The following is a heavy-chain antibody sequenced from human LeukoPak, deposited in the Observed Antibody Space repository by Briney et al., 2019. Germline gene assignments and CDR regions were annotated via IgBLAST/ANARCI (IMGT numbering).Heavy chain of an antibody. CDR3: ARGLGGGSCYPECYYYYGMDV. V-gene: IGHV4-4*07. CDR1: GGSISSYY. Sequence: PSETLSLTCTVSGGSISSYYWSWIRQPAGKGLEWIGRIYTSGSTNYNPSLKSRVSMSVDTSKNQFSLKLSSVTAADTAVYYCARGLGGGSCYPECYYYYGMDVWGQGTTVTVSS. CDR2: IYTSGST. J-gene: IGHJ6*02. D-gene: IGHD2-15*01.